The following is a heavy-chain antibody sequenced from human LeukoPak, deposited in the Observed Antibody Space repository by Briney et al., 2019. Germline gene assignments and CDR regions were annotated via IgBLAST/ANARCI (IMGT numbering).Heavy chain of an antibody. D-gene: IGHD4-17*01. CDR3: AREDPQTTVPEGLDV. Sequence: SETLSLTCTVSGGSISSYYWSWIRQSPEKGLEWICYIYFSGATNYNPSLKSRVTISVDTSKNQFSLKLSSVTAADTAVYYCAREDPQTTVPEGLDVWGQGTTVTVSS. CDR2: IYFSGAT. CDR1: GGSISSYY. V-gene: IGHV4-59*01. J-gene: IGHJ6*02.